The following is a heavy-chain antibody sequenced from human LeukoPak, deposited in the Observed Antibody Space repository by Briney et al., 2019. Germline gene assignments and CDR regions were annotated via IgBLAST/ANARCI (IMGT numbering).Heavy chain of an antibody. CDR2: IYYSGST. CDR3: AVRSGEIDY. CDR1: GGSISSSSYC. J-gene: IGHJ4*02. Sequence: SETLSLTCTVSGGSISSSSYCWGWIRQPPGKGLEWIGSIYYSGSTYYNPSLKSRVTISVDTSKNQFSLKLSSVTAADTAVYYCAVRSGEIDYWGQGTLVTVSS. D-gene: IGHD3-16*01. V-gene: IGHV4-39*01.